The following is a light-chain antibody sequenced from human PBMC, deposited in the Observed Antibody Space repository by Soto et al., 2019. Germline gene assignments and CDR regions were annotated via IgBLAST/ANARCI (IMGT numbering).Light chain of an antibody. V-gene: IGKV3-15*01. CDR2: GAS. J-gene: IGKJ1*01. Sequence: EIVMTQSPTTLSVSPGERASLSCRASQSIGSSLAWYQQMPGQAPRLLIYGASTRAPGIPVRFSGSGSGTEFTLSISGLQSEDFAVYYCQHYNKWPPWTFGQGTKV. CDR1: QSIGSS. CDR3: QHYNKWPPWT.